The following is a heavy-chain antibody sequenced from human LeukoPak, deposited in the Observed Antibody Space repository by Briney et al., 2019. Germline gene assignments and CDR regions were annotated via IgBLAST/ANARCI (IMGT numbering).Heavy chain of an antibody. CDR2: IYTSGAT. J-gene: IGHJ4*02. CDR3: ARTGGGVGWFGTIDS. D-gene: IGHD1-14*01. V-gene: IGHV4-61*09. Sequence: SETLSLTCTVSGGSISSGSYYWTWIRQPAGKGLEWIGHIYTSGATSYNPSLQSRVTISVDTSKHEFSLKLTSLNAADAAVYYCARTGGGVGWFGTIDSWGQGTLVTVSS. CDR1: GGSISSGSYY.